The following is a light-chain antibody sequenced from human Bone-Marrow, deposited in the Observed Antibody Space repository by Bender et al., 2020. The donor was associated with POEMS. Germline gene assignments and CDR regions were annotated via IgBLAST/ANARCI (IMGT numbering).Light chain of an antibody. CDR1: TSDVGSYDL. V-gene: IGLV2-23*02. Sequence: QSALTQPASVSGSPGQSITISCTGTTSDVGSYDLVSWYQQYPGRAPKLIVHGVSKRPSGVSHRLSGSKSGNSASLTISGLQADDEADYYCCSYVGSITLGFAGGTKLTVL. CDR3: CSYVGSITLG. J-gene: IGLJ3*02. CDR2: GVS.